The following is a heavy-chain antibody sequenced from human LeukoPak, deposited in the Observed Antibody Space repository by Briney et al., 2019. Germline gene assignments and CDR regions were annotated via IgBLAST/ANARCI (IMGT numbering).Heavy chain of an antibody. CDR3: ARERGYGSGSYYFY. Sequence: GGSLRLSCAASGFTFSGYSMNWVRQAPGKGLEWLSYISSSGSTIYYADSVKGRFTISRDNAKNSLYLQMNSLRAEDTAVYYCARERGYGSGSYYFYWGQGALVTVSS. D-gene: IGHD3-10*01. V-gene: IGHV3-48*04. J-gene: IGHJ4*02. CDR1: GFTFSGYS. CDR2: ISSSGSTI.